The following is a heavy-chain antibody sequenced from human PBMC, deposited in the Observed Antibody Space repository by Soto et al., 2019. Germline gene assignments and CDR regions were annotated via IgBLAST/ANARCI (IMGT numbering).Heavy chain of an antibody. CDR3: ARQGGSSSWYRPAYYYYYYGMDV. D-gene: IGHD6-13*01. Sequence: PSETLSLTCTVFGGSISSSSYYWGWIRQPPGKGLEWIGSIYYSGSTYYNPSLKSRVTISVDTSTNQFSLKLSSVTAADTAVYYCARQGGSSSWYRPAYYYYYYGMDVWGQGTTVTVSS. CDR1: GGSISSSSYY. V-gene: IGHV4-39*01. J-gene: IGHJ6*02. CDR2: IYYSGST.